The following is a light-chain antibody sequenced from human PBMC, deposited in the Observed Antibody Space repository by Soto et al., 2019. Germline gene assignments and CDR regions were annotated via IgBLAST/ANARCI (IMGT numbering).Light chain of an antibody. CDR2: KAS. J-gene: IGKJ1*01. Sequence: DIQMTQSPSTLSASVGDRVTITCRASQSIGSWLAWYQQKPGKAPKLLIYKASSLESGVPPRFSGSGSGTEFTLTISSLQPDDFATYYCHQYDIYWWTFGQGTKVDIK. CDR1: QSIGSW. V-gene: IGKV1-5*03. CDR3: HQYDIYWWT.